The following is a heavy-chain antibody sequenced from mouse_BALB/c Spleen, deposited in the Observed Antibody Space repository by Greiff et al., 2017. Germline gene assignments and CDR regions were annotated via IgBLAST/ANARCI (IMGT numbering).Heavy chain of an antibody. CDR3: ARGGNPTFDY. Sequence: VQLQQTGPELVKPGASVKISCKASGYSFTDYIMLWVKQSHGKSLEWIGNINPYYGSTSYNLKFKGKATLTVDKSSSTAYMQLNSLTSEDSAVYYCARGGNPTFDYWGQGTTLTVSS. J-gene: IGHJ2*01. D-gene: IGHD2-1*01. CDR1: GYSFTDYI. CDR2: INPYYGST. V-gene: IGHV1-39*01.